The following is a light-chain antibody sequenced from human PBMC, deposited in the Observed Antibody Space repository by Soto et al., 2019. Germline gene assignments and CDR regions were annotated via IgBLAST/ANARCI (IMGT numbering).Light chain of an antibody. CDR1: QSISGW. J-gene: IGKJ1*01. Sequence: DIQMTQSPSTLSASVGASVTITCRASQSISGWLAWYQQKPGKAPKLLIYLASTLESGVTSRFTGSGSETEFTLTISSLQPDDFATYYCQQYSNYPWTFGQGTKVEVK. CDR2: LAS. CDR3: QQYSNYPWT. V-gene: IGKV1-5*03.